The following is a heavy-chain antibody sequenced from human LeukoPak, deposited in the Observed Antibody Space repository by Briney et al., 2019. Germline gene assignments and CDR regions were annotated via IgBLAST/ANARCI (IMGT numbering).Heavy chain of an antibody. CDR1: GYTFTSYY. V-gene: IGHV1-46*03. Sequence: ASVKVSCKASGYTFTSYYIHCGRQAPGQGVEWMGIINPSGGSTSSAQKFQGRVTMSRETSTSTVYMELSSLRSEDTAVYYCARGTTGTLYGYYYYFMDVWGKGTTVTVSS. J-gene: IGHJ6*03. CDR3: ARGTTGTLYGYYYYFMDV. D-gene: IGHD4-17*01. CDR2: INPSGGST.